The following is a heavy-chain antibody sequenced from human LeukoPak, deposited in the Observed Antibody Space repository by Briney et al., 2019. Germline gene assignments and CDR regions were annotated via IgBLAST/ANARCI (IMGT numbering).Heavy chain of an antibody. CDR2: ISGSGGTT. D-gene: IGHD3-16*01. CDR1: GFTFNKYA. CDR3: AKARGAYSYSGMDV. J-gene: IGHJ6*02. V-gene: IGHV3-23*01. Sequence: GGSLRLSCAASGFTFNKYAMTWVRQAAGKGLEWVSGISGSGGTTDYADSVKGRFTISRDNSKNTVYLLMNSLRAEDTAAYYCAKARGAYSYSGMDVWGQGTTVTVSS.